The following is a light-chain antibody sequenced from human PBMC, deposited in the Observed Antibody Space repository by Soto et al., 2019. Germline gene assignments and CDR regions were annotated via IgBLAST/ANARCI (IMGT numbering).Light chain of an antibody. Sequence: DIQMTQSPSSLSASVEDRVIITCRASQSISNHLNWYQQKPGKAPKLLIYAASSLQSGVPSRFSGSGSGTDFTLTISSLQPEDFATYYCQQSYSTPETFGQGTRLEI. CDR3: QQSYSTPET. CDR1: QSISNH. J-gene: IGKJ5*01. V-gene: IGKV1-39*01. CDR2: AAS.